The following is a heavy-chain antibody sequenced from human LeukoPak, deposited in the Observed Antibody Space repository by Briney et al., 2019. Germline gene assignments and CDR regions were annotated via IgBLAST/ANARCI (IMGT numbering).Heavy chain of an antibody. CDR2: INPSGGTT. V-gene: IGHV1-46*01. Sequence: ASVKVSCKASGYIFTNYYILWVRQAPGQGLEWMGIINPSGGTTTYAQKFQGRVTMTRDMSTSTVYMELSSLRSEDTAVYYCARGGVDTADEWSWFDPWGQGTLVTVSS. CDR3: ARGGVDTADEWSWFDP. D-gene: IGHD5-18*01. CDR1: GYIFTNYY. J-gene: IGHJ5*02.